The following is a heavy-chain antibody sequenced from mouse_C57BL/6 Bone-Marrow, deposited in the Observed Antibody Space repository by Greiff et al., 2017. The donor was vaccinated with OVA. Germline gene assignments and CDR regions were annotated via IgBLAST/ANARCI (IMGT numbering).Heavy chain of an antibody. V-gene: IGHV1-81*01. CDR1: GYTFTSYG. J-gene: IGHJ3*01. D-gene: IGHD2-4*01. Sequence: QVQLQQSGAELARPGASVKLSCKASGYTFTSYGISWVKQRPGQGLEWIGEIYPRSGNTYYNEKFKGKATLTADKSSSTAYMELRSLTSEDSAVYFCARGSYDYDSWFAYWGQGTLVTVSA. CDR3: ARGSYDYDSWFAY. CDR2: IYPRSGNT.